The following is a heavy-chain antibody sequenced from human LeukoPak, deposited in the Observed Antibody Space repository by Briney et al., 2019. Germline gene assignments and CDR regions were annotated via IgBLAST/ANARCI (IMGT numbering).Heavy chain of an antibody. J-gene: IGHJ4*02. CDR2: MNPNRGNT. Sequence: ASVKVSCKASGYTFPSYDINRGRQATGQGLGWMGWMNPNRGNTGYAQKFQGRVTMTRNTSISTAYMELSSLRSEDTAVYYCARGRGGYLDYWGQGTLVTVSS. D-gene: IGHD3-10*01. CDR1: GYTFPSYD. V-gene: IGHV1-8*01. CDR3: ARGRGGYLDY.